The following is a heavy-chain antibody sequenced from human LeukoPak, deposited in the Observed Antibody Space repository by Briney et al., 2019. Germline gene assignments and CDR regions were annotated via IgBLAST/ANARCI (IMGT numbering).Heavy chain of an antibody. CDR3: ARARSSGRSGFDY. D-gene: IGHD2-15*01. Sequence: GGSLRLSCAASGLTFSSYSMNWVRQAPGKGLEWVSYISSSSSTIYFADSVKGRFTISRDNAKNSLYLQMNSLRDEDTAVYYWARARSSGRSGFDYWGQGTLVTVSS. CDR2: ISSSSSTI. V-gene: IGHV3-48*02. J-gene: IGHJ4*02. CDR1: GLTFSSYS.